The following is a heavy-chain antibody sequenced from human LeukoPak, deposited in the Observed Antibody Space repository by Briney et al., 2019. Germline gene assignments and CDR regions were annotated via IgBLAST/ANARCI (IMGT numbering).Heavy chain of an antibody. CDR3: AKAAYKYDSSAHLDY. D-gene: IGHD3-22*01. V-gene: IGHV3-43*01. CDR2: ITWDGRST. Sequence: PGGSLRLSCAASGFTFDDYTMHWVRQAPGKSLEWVSLITWDGRSTYYADSVRGRFTISRDNSKNSLYLQMNSLRTEDTALYYCAKAAYKYDSSAHLDYWGQGTLVTVSS. CDR1: GFTFDDYT. J-gene: IGHJ4*02.